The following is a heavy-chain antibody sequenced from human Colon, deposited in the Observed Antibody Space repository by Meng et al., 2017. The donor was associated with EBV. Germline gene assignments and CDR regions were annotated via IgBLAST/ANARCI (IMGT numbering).Heavy chain of an antibody. J-gene: IGHJ4*02. D-gene: IGHD2-21*02. CDR3: ARVVTALWGYYFDY. CDR1: GGSISSCNW. CDR2: IYHSGST. V-gene: IGHV4-4*02. Sequence: QGRPQESGPGMVKPSGPLSPTWAVSGGSISSCNWWSWVRQPPGKGLEWSGEIYHSGSTNYNPSLKSRVTISVDKSKNQFSLKLSSVTAADTAVYYCARVVTALWGYYFDYWGQGTLVTVSS.